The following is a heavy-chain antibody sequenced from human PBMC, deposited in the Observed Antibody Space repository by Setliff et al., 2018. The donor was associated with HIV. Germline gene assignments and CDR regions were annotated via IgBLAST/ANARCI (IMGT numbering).Heavy chain of an antibody. Sequence: SETLSLTCTVSGASISSGSFFCSWIRQPAGMGLEWIGRIYTSGITNYNPSLKSRVIISVDTSKNQFSLKLSSVTAADTAVYYCVTMTANWFDPWGQGTLVTVSS. V-gene: IGHV4-61*02. CDR2: IYTSGIT. J-gene: IGHJ5*02. CDR3: VTMTANWFDP. D-gene: IGHD2-21*02. CDR1: GASISSGSFF.